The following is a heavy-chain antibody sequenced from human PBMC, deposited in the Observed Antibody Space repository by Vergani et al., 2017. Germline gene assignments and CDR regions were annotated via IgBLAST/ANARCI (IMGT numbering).Heavy chain of an antibody. D-gene: IGHD3-22*01. CDR1: GGTFSSYA. CDR2: IIPIFGTA. V-gene: IGHV1-69*12. J-gene: IGHJ6*02. Sequence: QVQLVQSGAEVKKPGSSVKVSCKASGGTFSSYAISWVRQAPGQGLEWMGGIIPIFGTANYAQKFQGRVTITADESTSTAYMELSSLRSEDTAVYYCARDNDXDSSGLYYYYGMDVWGQGTTVTVSS. CDR3: ARDNDXDSSGLYYYYGMDV.